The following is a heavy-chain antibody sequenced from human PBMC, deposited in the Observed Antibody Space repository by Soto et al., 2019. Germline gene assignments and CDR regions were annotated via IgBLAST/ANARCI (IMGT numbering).Heavy chain of an antibody. Sequence: QVQLQQWGAGLLKPSETLSLTCAVYGGSFSGYYWSWIRQPPGKGLEWIGEINHSGSTNYNPSLKSRVTLSVDTSKDQFSLKLRSVTAADTAVYYCARGWYCSGGSCYSGAFDIWGQGTMVTVSS. CDR3: ARGWYCSGGSCYSGAFDI. D-gene: IGHD2-15*01. V-gene: IGHV4-34*01. CDR1: GGSFSGYY. CDR2: INHSGST. J-gene: IGHJ3*02.